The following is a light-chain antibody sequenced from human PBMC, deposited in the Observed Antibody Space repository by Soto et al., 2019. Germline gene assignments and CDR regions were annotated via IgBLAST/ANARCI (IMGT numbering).Light chain of an antibody. CDR2: AAS. V-gene: IGKV1-39*01. J-gene: IGKJ2*01. CDR1: QSISSY. Sequence: DIQMTQSPSSLSASVGDRVTITCRASQSISSYLNWYRQKPGKAPNLLIYAASSLQSGVPSRFSGSGSGTDFTLTISSLQPEDFATYYCQQSYSTPPYTFGQGTKLEIK. CDR3: QQSYSTPPYT.